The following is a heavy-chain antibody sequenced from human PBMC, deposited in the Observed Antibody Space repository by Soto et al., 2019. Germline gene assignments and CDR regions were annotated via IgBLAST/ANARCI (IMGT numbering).Heavy chain of an antibody. J-gene: IGHJ5*02. Sequence: LSLTCAVYGGSFSGYYWSWIRQPPGKGLEWIGEINHSGSTNYNPSLKSRVTISVDTSKNQFSLKLSSVTAADTAVYYCARGLLRGFIAAAGRKSNWFDPWGQGTLVTV. D-gene: IGHD6-13*01. CDR3: ARGLLRGFIAAAGRKSNWFDP. V-gene: IGHV4-34*01. CDR1: GGSFSGYY. CDR2: INHSGST.